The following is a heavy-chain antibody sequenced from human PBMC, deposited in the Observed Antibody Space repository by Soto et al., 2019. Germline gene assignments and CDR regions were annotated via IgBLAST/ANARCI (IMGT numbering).Heavy chain of an antibody. J-gene: IGHJ6*02. D-gene: IGHD3-9*01. CDR1: GESSRGGGDY. Sequence: LTCSVAGESSRGGGDYWSMIQKTPWKGLEWIGYIDYSGSTYYRPAPKIRVTISVDTAKNQFSLKLNSVNAADTALYNCARVDILTVXGWMDVWGQVTTVTVS. CDR2: IDYSGST. V-gene: IGHV4-30-4*01. CDR3: ARVDILTVXGWMDV.